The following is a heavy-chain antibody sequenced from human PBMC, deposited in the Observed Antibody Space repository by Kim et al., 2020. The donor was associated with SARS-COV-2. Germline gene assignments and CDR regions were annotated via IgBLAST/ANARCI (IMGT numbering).Heavy chain of an antibody. V-gene: IGHV3-30*04. CDR3: ARANWGTYYYGMDV. Sequence: GGSLGLSCAASGFTFSSYAMHWVRQAPGKGLEWVAVISYDGSNKYYADSVKGRFTISRDNSKNTLYLQMNSLRAEDTAVYYCARANWGTYYYGMDVWGQGTTVTVSS. CDR1: GFTFSSYA. J-gene: IGHJ6*02. D-gene: IGHD7-27*01. CDR2: ISYDGSNK.